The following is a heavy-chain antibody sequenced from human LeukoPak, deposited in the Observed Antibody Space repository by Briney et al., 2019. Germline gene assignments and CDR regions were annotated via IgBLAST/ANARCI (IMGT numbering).Heavy chain of an antibody. CDR1: GGSISSGGYY. J-gene: IGHJ6*03. V-gene: IGHV4-31*03. Sequence: SQTLSLTCTVSGGSISSGGYYWSWIRQHPGKGLEWIGYIYYSGSTYYNPSLKSRVTISVDTSKNQFSLKLSSVTAADTAVYYCARVHYDFWSGYPLSYMDVWGKGTTVTVSS. CDR2: IYYSGST. D-gene: IGHD3-3*01. CDR3: ARVHYDFWSGYPLSYMDV.